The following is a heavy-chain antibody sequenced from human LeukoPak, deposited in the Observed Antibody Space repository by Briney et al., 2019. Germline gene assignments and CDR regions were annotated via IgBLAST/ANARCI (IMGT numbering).Heavy chain of an antibody. CDR2: INHSGST. D-gene: IGHD4-23*01. CDR3: WRAPPMGRWFGPFDY. V-gene: IGHV4-34*01. J-gene: IGHJ4*02. CDR1: GGSFSGYY. Sequence: SETLSLTYAVYGGSFSGYYWRWIRQPPGKGLEWIGEINHSGSTNYNPSLKSRVTISVDTSKNQFSLKLSPVTAADTAFDYLWRAPPMGRWFGPFDYWGQGTLVTVSS.